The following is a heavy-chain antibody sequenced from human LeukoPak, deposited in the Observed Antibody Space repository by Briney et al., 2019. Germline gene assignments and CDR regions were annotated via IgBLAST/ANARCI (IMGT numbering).Heavy chain of an antibody. J-gene: IGHJ5*02. CDR3: ARDSCSGGSCYANWFDP. V-gene: IGHV1-46*01. CDR1: GYTFTSYY. D-gene: IGHD2-15*01. Sequence: GASVKVSCKASGYTFTSYYMHWVRQAPGQGLEWMGIINPSGGSTSYAQKFQGRVTMTRDTSTSTVYMELSSLRSEDTAVYYCARDSCSGGSCYANWFDPWAREPWSPSPQ. CDR2: INPSGGST.